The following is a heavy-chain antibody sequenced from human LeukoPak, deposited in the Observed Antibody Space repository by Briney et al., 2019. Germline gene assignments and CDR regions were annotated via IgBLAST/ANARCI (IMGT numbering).Heavy chain of an antibody. CDR3: AGYTYGFGKSY. CDR1: GGSISSYY. Sequence: KPSETLSLTCTVSGGSISSYYWSWIRQPPGKGLEWIGYIYNTGSTNYNPSLKSRVSMSADTSKNQFSLKLSSVTAADTAVYYCAGYTYGFGKSYWGQGTLVTVSS. D-gene: IGHD5-18*01. J-gene: IGHJ4*02. CDR2: IYNTGST. V-gene: IGHV4-59*01.